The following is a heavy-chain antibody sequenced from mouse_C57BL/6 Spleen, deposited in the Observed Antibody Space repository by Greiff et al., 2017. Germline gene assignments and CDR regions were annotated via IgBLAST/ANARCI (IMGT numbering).Heavy chain of an antibody. D-gene: IGHD1-1*01. CDR2: IRLKSDNYAT. CDR3: TGPTYYGSSYWYFDV. CDR1: GFTFSNYW. V-gene: IGHV6-3*01. Sequence: EVKLEESGGGLVQPGGSMKLSCVASGFTFSNYWMNWVRQSPEKGLEWVAQIRLKSDNYATHYAESVKGRFTISRDDSKSSVYLQMNNLRAEDTGIYYCTGPTYYGSSYWYFDVWGTGTTVTVSS. J-gene: IGHJ1*03.